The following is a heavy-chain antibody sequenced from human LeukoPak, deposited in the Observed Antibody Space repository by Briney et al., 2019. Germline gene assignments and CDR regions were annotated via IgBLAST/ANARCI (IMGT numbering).Heavy chain of an antibody. CDR1: GGSINAYY. CDR3: ARAGYSSSWYFDY. CDR2: VYHSGST. V-gene: IGHV4-59*01. Sequence: AETLSLTCTVSGGSINAYYWSWIRQPPGKGLEWIGYVYHSGSTNYNPSLKSRVTMSVDTSNNQFSLKLSSVTAADTAMYYCARAGYSSSWYFDYWGQGTLVTVSS. D-gene: IGHD6-13*01. J-gene: IGHJ4*02.